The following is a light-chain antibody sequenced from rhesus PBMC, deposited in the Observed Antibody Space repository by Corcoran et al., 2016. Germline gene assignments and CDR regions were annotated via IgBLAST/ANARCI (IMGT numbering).Light chain of an antibody. CDR1: ETVSFFGINL. CDR2: QKS. J-gene: IGKJ2*01. CDR3: LQSKNSPYS. V-gene: IGKV7-13*02. Sequence: DIVLTQSPASLAVSPGQRATITCRASETVSFFGINLIHWFQQKPGQPPKLLIYQKSNKNTGVPARFSGSGSGTDFTLTINPVEADDAADYYCLQSKNSPYSFGQGTKVEIK.